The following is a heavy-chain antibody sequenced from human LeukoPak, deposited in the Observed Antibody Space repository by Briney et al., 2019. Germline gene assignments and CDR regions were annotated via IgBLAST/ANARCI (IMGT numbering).Heavy chain of an antibody. Sequence: GGSLRLSCVGSGFTFSSYWMTWVRQAPGKGLEWVANIKGDGSEKYSVDSVKGRFTISRDNAKNSLYLQMSSLRAEDTAVYYCAKDEGYCSSSSCSFDYWGAGTLVTVSS. V-gene: IGHV3-7*01. CDR1: GFTFSSYW. CDR3: AKDEGYCSSSSCSFDY. D-gene: IGHD2-2*01. CDR2: IKGDGSEK. J-gene: IGHJ4*02.